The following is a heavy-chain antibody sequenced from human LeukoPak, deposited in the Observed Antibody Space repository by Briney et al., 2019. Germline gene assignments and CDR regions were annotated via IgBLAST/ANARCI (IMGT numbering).Heavy chain of an antibody. Sequence: SETLSLTCTVSGGSISSYYWSWIRQPPGKGLEWIGYIYYSGSTNYNPSLKSRVTISVDTSKNQFSLKLSSVTAADTAVCYCARVTYYYYGMDVWGQGTTVTVSS. V-gene: IGHV4-59*01. CDR2: IYYSGST. CDR1: GGSISSYY. CDR3: ARVTYYYYGMDV. J-gene: IGHJ6*02.